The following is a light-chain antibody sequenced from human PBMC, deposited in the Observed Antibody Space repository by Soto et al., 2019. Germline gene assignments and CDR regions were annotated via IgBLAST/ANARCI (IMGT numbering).Light chain of an antibody. V-gene: IGKV3-11*01. CDR1: QSVSSY. Sequence: EIVLTQSPATLSLSPGERAILSCRASQSVSSYLAWYQKKPGQAPRLLIYDATNRATVIPATISGSGSGTDFTLTISSLEPEDVAVYYCQQRSHWPTFGQGTKLEIK. CDR3: QQRSHWPT. J-gene: IGKJ2*01. CDR2: DAT.